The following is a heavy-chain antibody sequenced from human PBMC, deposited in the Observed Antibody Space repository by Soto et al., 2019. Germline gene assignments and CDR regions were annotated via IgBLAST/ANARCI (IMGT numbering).Heavy chain of an antibody. D-gene: IGHD1-7*01. Sequence: SETLSLTCTVSGGSISSGDYYWSWIRQPPGKGLEWIGYIYYSGSTYYNPSLKSRVTISVDTSKNQFSLKLSSVTAADTAVYYCARFITGTMDFDYWGQGTLVTVSS. CDR2: IYYSGST. V-gene: IGHV4-30-4*01. CDR3: ARFITGTMDFDY. J-gene: IGHJ4*02. CDR1: GGSISSGDYY.